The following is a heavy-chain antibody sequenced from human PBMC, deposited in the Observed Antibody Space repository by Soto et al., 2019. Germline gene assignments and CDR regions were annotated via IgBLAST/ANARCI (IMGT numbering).Heavy chain of an antibody. D-gene: IGHD4-17*01. Sequence: QVQLVQSGPDLKRHGASMKVSCKASGYTLTSYGISWVRQAPGQGLEWMAWISPLKGRTQYSQKAQGRVTLSTAASSNTAYMELTTLRVAVAAVYYSAMDYGDRPEYFKHWGQGTLVT. CDR1: GYTLTSYG. V-gene: IGHV1-18*04. J-gene: IGHJ1*01. CDR2: ISPLKGRT. CDR3: AMDYGDRPEYFKH.